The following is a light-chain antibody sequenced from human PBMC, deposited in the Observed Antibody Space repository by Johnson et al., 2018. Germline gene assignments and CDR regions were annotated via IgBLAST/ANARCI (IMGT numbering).Light chain of an antibody. CDR2: ENN. V-gene: IGLV1-51*02. CDR1: SSNIGNNY. J-gene: IGLJ1*01. Sequence: QSVLTQPPSVSAAPGQKVTISCSGSSSNIGNNYVSWYQQLPGTAPKLLIYENNKRPSGIPDRFSGSKSGTSATLGITVLQTGDEADYYCGTWDSSLSAGNVFGTGNKVTVL. CDR3: GTWDSSLSAGNV.